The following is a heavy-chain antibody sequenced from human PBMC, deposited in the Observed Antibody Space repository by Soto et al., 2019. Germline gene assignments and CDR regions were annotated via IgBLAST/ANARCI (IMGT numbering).Heavy chain of an antibody. V-gene: IGHV4-31*03. J-gene: IGHJ2*01. CDR1: GGSISSGGYY. D-gene: IGHD3-22*01. CDR3: ARDRGFYYDSSGYPQGFHWYFDL. CDR2: IYYSGST. Sequence: QVQLQESGPGLVKPSQTLSLTCTVSGGSISSGGYYWSWIRQHPGKGLEWIGYIYYSGSTYYNPSLKGRVTLSVDTSKNQFSLKLSSVTAADTAVYYCARDRGFYYDSSGYPQGFHWYFDLWGRGTLVTVSS.